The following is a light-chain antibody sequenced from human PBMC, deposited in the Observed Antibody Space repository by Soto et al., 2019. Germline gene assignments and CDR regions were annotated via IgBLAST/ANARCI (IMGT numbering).Light chain of an antibody. V-gene: IGLV2-8*01. Sequence: QSVLTQPPSASGSPGQSVTISCTGTSSDVGGYNYVYWYQQHPGKAPKLMIYEVSKRPSGVPDRFSGSKSDNTASLTVSGLQAEDEADYYCSSYAGSNNFVVFGGGTKVPS. CDR1: SSDVGGYNY. CDR2: EVS. J-gene: IGLJ2*01. CDR3: SSYAGSNNFVV.